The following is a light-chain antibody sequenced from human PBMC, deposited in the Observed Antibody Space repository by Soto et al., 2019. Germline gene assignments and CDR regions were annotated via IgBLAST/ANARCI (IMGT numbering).Light chain of an antibody. Sequence: EIVLTQSPATLSSSPGETATLPCRASQYVGSRLSWYQHKPGQAPRLLIYYMSKRATGIPARFSGSGSGTDFTLTISSLAPDDFAIYYCHQRQSWPRTFGQGTKVDIK. CDR3: HQRQSWPRT. CDR1: QYVGSR. V-gene: IGKV3-11*01. CDR2: YMS. J-gene: IGKJ1*01.